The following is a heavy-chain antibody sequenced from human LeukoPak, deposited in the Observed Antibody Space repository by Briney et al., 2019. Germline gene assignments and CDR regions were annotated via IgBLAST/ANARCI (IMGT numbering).Heavy chain of an antibody. J-gene: IGHJ3*02. V-gene: IGHV3-23*01. CDR1: GIIFRSYA. CDR2: INGDGSST. CDR3: AKDKGRISIAAPKDAFDI. D-gene: IGHD6-6*01. Sequence: GGSLRLSCAASGIIFRSYAMSWVRQARGKGLEWVSAINGDGSSTYYADSVKGRFTISRDNSKNTLYLQMNSLRAEDTAIYYCAKDKGRISIAAPKDAFDIWGQGTMVTVSS.